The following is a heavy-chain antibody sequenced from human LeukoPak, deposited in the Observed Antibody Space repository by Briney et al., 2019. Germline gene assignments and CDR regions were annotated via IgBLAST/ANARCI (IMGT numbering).Heavy chain of an antibody. Sequence: GGSLRLSCAASGFTFSSYWMHWVRQAPGKGLVWVSYVNSDGSNTGYAESVKGRITVSRDNAKNSLYLEMNSLRVEDTAMYYCARGSGYEHSRGGAFDIWGQGTMVTVSS. CDR3: ARGSGYEHSRGGAFDI. D-gene: IGHD5-12*01. CDR2: VNSDGSNT. J-gene: IGHJ3*02. CDR1: GFTFSSYW. V-gene: IGHV3-74*01.